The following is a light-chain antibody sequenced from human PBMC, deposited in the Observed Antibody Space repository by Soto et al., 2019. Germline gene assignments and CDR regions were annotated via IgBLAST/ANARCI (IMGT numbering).Light chain of an antibody. Sequence: EIVMTQSPATLSVSPGERATLSCRASQSVSSNLAWYQQKPGQAPRLLIYGASTRATGIPARFSGSGSGTEFTHTISSLQSEDVAVYYCQQYNNWPPLTFGGGTKVEIK. CDR2: GAS. CDR1: QSVSSN. J-gene: IGKJ4*01. CDR3: QQYNNWPPLT. V-gene: IGKV3-15*01.